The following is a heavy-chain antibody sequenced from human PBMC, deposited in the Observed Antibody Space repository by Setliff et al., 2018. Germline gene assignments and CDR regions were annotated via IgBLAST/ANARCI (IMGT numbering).Heavy chain of an antibody. CDR1: GYTFTSYA. J-gene: IGHJ4*02. CDR2: INAGNGNI. V-gene: IGHV1-3*01. Sequence: ASVKVSCKASGYTFTSYAMHWVRQAPGQGLEWMGWINAGNGNIRYSQNFQGRVTITRDTSASTAYMELSSLTSEDTAIYYCARGDVYSGSYYHFDYWGQGTLVTVS. CDR3: ARGDVYSGSYYHFDY. D-gene: IGHD1-26*01.